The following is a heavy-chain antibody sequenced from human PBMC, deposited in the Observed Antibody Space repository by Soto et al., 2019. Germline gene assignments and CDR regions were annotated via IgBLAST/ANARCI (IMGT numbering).Heavy chain of an antibody. D-gene: IGHD5-18*01. CDR2: ISYDGSNK. CDR1: RFTFSSYG. J-gene: IGHJ6*02. V-gene: IGHV3-30*18. Sequence: GGSLRLSCAASRFTFSSYGMHWVRQGPGKGLGCVAVISYDGSNKYYADSVKGRFTISRYNSKNTLYLQMNNLRDEDTAPYYYAKEARWLQLTSRRGRPSGMEVWGQGITVKVYS. CDR3: AKEARWLQLTSRRGRPSGMEV.